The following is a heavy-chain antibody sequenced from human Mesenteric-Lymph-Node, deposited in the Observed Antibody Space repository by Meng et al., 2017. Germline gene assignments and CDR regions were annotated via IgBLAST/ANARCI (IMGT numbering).Heavy chain of an antibody. D-gene: IGHD2-2*01. J-gene: IGHJ4*02. CDR2: ITNRGST. CDR1: GGSFSDYY. CDR3: ARGGYCSSTSCPRPLY. Sequence: QVQLQQWGTGLLKPSETLSLPCAVYGGSFSDYYWSWIRQPPGKGLEWIGEITNRGSTTYNPSLKSRVTISVDTSKNHLSLKLSSVTAADTAVYYCARGGYCSSTSCPRPLYWGQGTLVTVSS. V-gene: IGHV4-34*01.